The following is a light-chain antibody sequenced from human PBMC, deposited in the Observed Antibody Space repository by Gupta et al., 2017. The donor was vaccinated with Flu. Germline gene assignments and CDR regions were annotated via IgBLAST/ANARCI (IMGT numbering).Light chain of an antibody. CDR3: SSYTNTNTLVV. Sequence: HSALTQPASVAGSPGQSITISCTGTDTDVGDYNYVPWYEHPPRKAPQLMIFEVNKRPSGVSNRFSGSKSGTTASLTISGLRAEDEADYYYSSYTNTNTLVVFGGGTKLTVL. CDR2: EVN. J-gene: IGLJ2*01. V-gene: IGLV2-14*01. CDR1: DTDVGDYNY.